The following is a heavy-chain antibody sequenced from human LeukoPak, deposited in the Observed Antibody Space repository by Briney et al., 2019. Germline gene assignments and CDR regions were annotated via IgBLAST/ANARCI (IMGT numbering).Heavy chain of an antibody. CDR1: GFTFSDYY. J-gene: IGHJ4*02. D-gene: IGHD3-3*01. Sequence: PGGSLRLSCAASGFTFSDYYMSWIRQAPGKGLEWVSYTSSSGSTIYYADSVKGRFTISRDNSKNTLYLQMNSLRAEDTAVYYCATSPRRYDFWSGYYPFDYWGQGTLVTVSS. CDR3: ATSPRRYDFWSGYYPFDY. CDR2: TSSSGSTI. V-gene: IGHV3-11*01.